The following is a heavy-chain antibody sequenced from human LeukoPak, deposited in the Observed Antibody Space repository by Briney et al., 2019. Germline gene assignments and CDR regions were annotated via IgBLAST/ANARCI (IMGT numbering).Heavy chain of an antibody. Sequence: ASVKVSCKASGYTFTSYGISWVRQAPGQGLEWMGWISAYNGNTNYAQKLQGRVTMTTDTSTSTAYMELRSLRSDDTAVYYCARDPALGYCSSTSCRDYWGQGTLVTVSS. J-gene: IGHJ4*02. CDR3: ARDPALGYCSSTSCRDY. V-gene: IGHV1-18*01. D-gene: IGHD2-2*01. CDR1: GYTFTSYG. CDR2: ISAYNGNT.